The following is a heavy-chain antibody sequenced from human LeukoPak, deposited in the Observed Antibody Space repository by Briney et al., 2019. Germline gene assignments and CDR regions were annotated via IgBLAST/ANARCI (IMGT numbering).Heavy chain of an antibody. CDR1: GGTFSSYA. J-gene: IGHJ5*02. CDR2: IIPIFGTA. Sequence: SVKVSCKASGGTFSSYAISWVRQAPGQGLEWMGGIIPIFGTANYAQKFQGRVTITADESTSTAYMELSSLRSEDTAVYYCAKSSGWYAIWFDPWGQGTLVTVSS. D-gene: IGHD6-19*01. V-gene: IGHV1-69*13. CDR3: AKSSGWYAIWFDP.